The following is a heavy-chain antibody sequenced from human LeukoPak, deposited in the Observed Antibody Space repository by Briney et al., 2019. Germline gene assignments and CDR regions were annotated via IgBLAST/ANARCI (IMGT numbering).Heavy chain of an antibody. CDR3: ARESGYAVGDY. CDR1: GFTFSSYG. V-gene: IGHV3-23*01. J-gene: IGHJ4*02. CDR2: ISGSGGST. Sequence: GGSLRLSCAASGFTFSSYGMRWVRQAPGKGLEWVSAISGSGGSTYYADSVKGRFTISRDNSRNTLYLQMNSLRVEDTAVYYCARESGYAVGDYWGQGTLVTVSS. D-gene: IGHD5-12*01.